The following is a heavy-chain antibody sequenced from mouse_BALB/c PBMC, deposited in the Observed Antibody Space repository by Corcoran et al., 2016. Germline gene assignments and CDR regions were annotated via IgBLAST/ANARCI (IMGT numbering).Heavy chain of an antibody. V-gene: IGHV9-3-1*01. Sequence: QIQLVQSGPELKKPGETVKISCKASGYTFTNYGMNWVKQAPGKGLKWMGWINTYTGEPTYADDFKGRFAFSLETSASTAYLQINNLKNEDTATYVCARSDGSSWFAYGGQGTLVTVSA. CDR2: INTYTGEP. CDR3: ARSDGSSWFAY. D-gene: IGHD1-1*01. CDR1: GYTFTNYG. J-gene: IGHJ3*01.